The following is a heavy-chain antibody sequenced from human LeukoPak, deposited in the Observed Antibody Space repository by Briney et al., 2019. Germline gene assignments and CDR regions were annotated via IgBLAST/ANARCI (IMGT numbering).Heavy chain of an antibody. D-gene: IGHD3-16*01. J-gene: IGHJ5*02. CDR1: GGSISSGSYY. CDR3: ARGFGWFDP. Sequence: SETLSLTCTVSGGSISSGSYYWSWIRQPARKGLEWIGRIYTSGSTNYNPSLKSRVTISVDTSKNQFSLKLSSVTAADTAVYYCARGFGWFDPWGQGTLVTVSS. CDR2: IYTSGST. V-gene: IGHV4-61*02.